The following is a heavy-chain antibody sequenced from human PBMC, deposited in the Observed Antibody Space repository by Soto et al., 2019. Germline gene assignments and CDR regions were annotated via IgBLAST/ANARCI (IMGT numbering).Heavy chain of an antibody. CDR1: GDSVSSNSAA. CDR2: TYYRSKWYN. J-gene: IGHJ4*02. D-gene: IGHD1-26*01. V-gene: IGHV6-1*01. Sequence: SETLSLTCAISGDSVSSNSAAWNWIRQSPSRGLEWLGRTYYRSKWYNDYAIFVKSRITINPDTSKNQFSLQLNSVTPEDTAVYXCAREVYSGNYRDYFDYWGQGTLVTVSS. CDR3: AREVYSGNYRDYFDY.